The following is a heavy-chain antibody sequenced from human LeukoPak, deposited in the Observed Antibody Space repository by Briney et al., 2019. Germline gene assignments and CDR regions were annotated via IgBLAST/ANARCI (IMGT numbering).Heavy chain of an antibody. D-gene: IGHD2-2*02. Sequence: SETLTLTCSVSGYPISSGYCWGCIRPPPGKGLEWIGITCHSGSTYYNPSLKSRVTISVDTSKNQFSLKLSSVTAADTAVYYCARHKGDCSSTSCYTLNWFDPWGQGTLVTVSS. J-gene: IGHJ5*02. CDR1: GYPISSGYC. CDR2: TCHSGST. CDR3: ARHKGDCSSTSCYTLNWFDP. V-gene: IGHV4-38-2*01.